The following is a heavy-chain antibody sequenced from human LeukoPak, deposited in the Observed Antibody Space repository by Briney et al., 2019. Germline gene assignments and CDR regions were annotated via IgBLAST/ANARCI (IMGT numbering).Heavy chain of an antibody. D-gene: IGHD2-2*01. CDR3: ARDGPPTTVRGCSSTSCYVGYDY. CDR2: INHSGST. CDR1: GGSFSGYY. Sequence: SETLSLTCAVYGGSFSGYYWSWIRQPPGKGLEWIGEINHSGSTNYNPSLKSLGTISVDTSKNQFSLKLRSVTAADTAVYYRARDGPPTTVRGCSSTSCYVGYDYWGQGTLVTVSS. V-gene: IGHV4-34*01. J-gene: IGHJ4*02.